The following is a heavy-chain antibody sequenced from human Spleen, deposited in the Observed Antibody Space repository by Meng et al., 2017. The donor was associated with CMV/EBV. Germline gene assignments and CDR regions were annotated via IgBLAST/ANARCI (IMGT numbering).Heavy chain of an antibody. CDR2: IRYDGRNK. J-gene: IGHJ4*02. D-gene: IGHD2-2*01. CDR1: GFTFSNYG. CDR3: AKDREYIVVVPAALDY. V-gene: IGHV3-30*02. Sequence: GESLKISCTASGFTFSNYGMHWVRQAPGKGLEWVAFIRYDGRNKNYADSVKGRFTISRDNSKNTLFLQMNSLRAEDTAVYYCAKDREYIVVVPAALDYWGQGTLVTVSS.